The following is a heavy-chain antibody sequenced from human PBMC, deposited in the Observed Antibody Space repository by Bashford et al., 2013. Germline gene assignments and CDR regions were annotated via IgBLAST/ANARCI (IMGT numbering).Heavy chain of an antibody. J-gene: IGHJ4*02. CDR3: ARGYFGSGTYYNPTDC. Sequence: ASVKVSCKASGYTFTGYYMHWVRQAPGQGLEWMGWINPYTRGTHYAQKFYGRVTMTSDTSISTAYMELNGLKSDDTAVYFCARGYFGSGTYYNPTDCWGQGTLVTVSS. D-gene: IGHD3-10*01. V-gene: IGHV1-2*02. CDR2: INPYTRGT. CDR1: GYTFTGYY.